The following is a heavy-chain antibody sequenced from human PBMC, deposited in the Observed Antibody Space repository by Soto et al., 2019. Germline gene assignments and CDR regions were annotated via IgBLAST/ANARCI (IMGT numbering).Heavy chain of an antibody. Sequence: GGSLRLSCAASGFTFSSYSMNWVRQAPGKGLEWVSGIDNAGTDSTYADSVKGRFTSSRDTAKNTLYLQMNSLRAEDTAVYYCARHQPGVHFDYWGQGALVTVSS. CDR3: ARHQPGVHFDY. CDR2: IDNAGTDS. V-gene: IGHV3-74*01. D-gene: IGHD2-8*01. J-gene: IGHJ4*02. CDR1: GFTFSSYS.